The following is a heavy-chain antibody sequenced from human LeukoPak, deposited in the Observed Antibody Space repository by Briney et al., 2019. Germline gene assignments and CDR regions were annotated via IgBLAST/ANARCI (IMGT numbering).Heavy chain of an antibody. CDR2: ISAYNGNT. CDR3: ARGEGGNWNDDDSYGDY. D-gene: IGHD1-20*01. J-gene: IGHJ4*02. Sequence: ASVKVSCKASGYTFTTYGISWVRQAPGQGLEWMGWISAYNGNTNYAQKLQGRVTMTTDTATRTAYMELRSLRSDDTAVYSCARGEGGNWNDDDSYGDYWGQGILVTVSS. V-gene: IGHV1-18*01. CDR1: GYTFTTYG.